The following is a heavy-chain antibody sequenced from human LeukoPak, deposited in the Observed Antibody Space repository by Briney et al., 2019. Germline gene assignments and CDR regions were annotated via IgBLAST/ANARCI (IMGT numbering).Heavy chain of an antibody. CDR2: INPNSGDT. V-gene: IGHV1-2*02. D-gene: IGHD1-26*01. J-gene: IGHJ3*02. CDR3: ASLVGPTHLDAFDI. Sequence: GASVKVSCKASGYTFTGYHLHWVRQAPGQGLEWMGWINPNSGDTTSAQKFRGRVTMTRDTSITTGDLEVITLTSDDTAVYYCASLVGPTHLDAFDIWGQGTMVIVSS. CDR1: GYTFTGYH.